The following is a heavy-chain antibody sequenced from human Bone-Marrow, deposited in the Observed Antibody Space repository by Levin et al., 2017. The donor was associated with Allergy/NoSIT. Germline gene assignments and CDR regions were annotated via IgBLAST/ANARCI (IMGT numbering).Heavy chain of an antibody. J-gene: IGHJ4*02. V-gene: IGHV3-15*01. D-gene: IGHD4-23*01. CDR1: GFTFSNAW. CDR2: IKSKSDGGTT. Sequence: LSLTCAASGFTFSNAWMSWVRQAPGKGLEWVGRIKSKSDGGTTEDAAPVKGRLTIPRDDSKNMLFLQMNNLKAEDTGVYYCTTTIRWSPVDLDYWGQGTLVTVSS. CDR3: TTTIRWSPVDLDY.